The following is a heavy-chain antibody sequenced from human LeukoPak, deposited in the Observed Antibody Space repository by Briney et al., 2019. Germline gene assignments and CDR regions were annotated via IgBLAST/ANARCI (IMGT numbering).Heavy chain of an antibody. CDR2: INHSGST. D-gene: IGHD3-3*01. Sequence: SETLSLTCAVYGESFSGYYWSWIRQPPGKGLEWIGEINHSGSTNYNPSLKSRVTISVDTSKNQFSLKLSSVTAADTAVYYCARGGYDFWSGYRRNWFDPWGQGTLVTVSS. V-gene: IGHV4-34*01. CDR1: GESFSGYY. CDR3: ARGGYDFWSGYRRNWFDP. J-gene: IGHJ5*02.